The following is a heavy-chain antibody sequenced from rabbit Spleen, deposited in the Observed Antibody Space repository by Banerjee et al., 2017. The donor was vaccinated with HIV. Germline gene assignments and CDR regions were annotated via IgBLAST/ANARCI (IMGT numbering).Heavy chain of an antibody. D-gene: IGHD3-3*01. V-gene: IGHV1S45*01. Sequence: QEQLVESGGGLVQPEGYLTLTCTASGFSLSTNYYMCWVRQAPGKWLEWVACIGTVSGNTGHATWAKGRFTNATASSTMVDLTMCSLPGPDTATYLYARVVQTSNFCGLWGPGTLVTVS. CDR3: ARVVQTSNFCGL. J-gene: IGHJ4*01. CDR2: IGTVSGNT. CDR1: GFSLSTNYY.